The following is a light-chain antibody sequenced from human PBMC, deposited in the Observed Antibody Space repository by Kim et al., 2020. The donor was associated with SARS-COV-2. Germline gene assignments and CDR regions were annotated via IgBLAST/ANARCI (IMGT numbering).Light chain of an antibody. CDR3: QQVNSYPYT. CDR2: GAS. Sequence: ASVGDRVTITCRASQGISTSLVWYQQTSGTTPKPLVYGASRLLSGVPSRFSGSGSGTDFALTISSLQPEDFATYYCQQVNSYPYTFGQGTKVDIK. V-gene: IGKV1-13*02. J-gene: IGKJ2*01. CDR1: QGISTS.